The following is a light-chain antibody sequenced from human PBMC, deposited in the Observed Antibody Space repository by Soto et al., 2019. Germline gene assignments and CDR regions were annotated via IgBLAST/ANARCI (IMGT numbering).Light chain of an antibody. Sequence: EIVLTQSPGTLSLSPGERATLSCRASQSVSSSYLAWYQQKPGQAPRLLIYGASSRATGIPDRFSGSGSGTDFTLTISRLEPEDFAAYYCQQTKNIPYTFGQRTKLEIK. J-gene: IGKJ2*01. CDR2: GAS. V-gene: IGKV3-20*01. CDR3: QQTKNIPYT. CDR1: QSVSSSY.